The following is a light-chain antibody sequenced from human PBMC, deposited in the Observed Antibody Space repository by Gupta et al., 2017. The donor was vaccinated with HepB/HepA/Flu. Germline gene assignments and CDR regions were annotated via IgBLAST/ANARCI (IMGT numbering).Light chain of an antibody. CDR1: QSVSSY. J-gene: IGKJ1*01. CDR3: QQPWT. CDR2: EAS. Sequence: EIVLTQSPATLSLSPGERATLSCRASQSVSSYLAWYQQKPGQAPRLLIYEASNRATGIPARFSGSGSVTDFTRSRSSIESEDCEGYDRQQPWTFGQGTKVEIK. V-gene: IGKV3-11*01.